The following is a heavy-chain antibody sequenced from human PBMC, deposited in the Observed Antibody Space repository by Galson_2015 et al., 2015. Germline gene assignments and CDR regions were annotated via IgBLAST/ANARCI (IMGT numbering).Heavy chain of an antibody. CDR3: AKDRGAYYYDGMDV. J-gene: IGHJ6*02. Sequence: SLRLSCAASGFTFRSYGTHWVRQAPGKGLEWVAMTSYDGTNKYHADSVKGRFTISRDNSNNTLYLQMNSLRSENTGVYCCAKDRGAYYYDGMDVWGLGTTVTVSS. V-gene: IGHV3-30*18. CDR2: TSYDGTNK. CDR1: GFTFRSYG. D-gene: IGHD3-10*01.